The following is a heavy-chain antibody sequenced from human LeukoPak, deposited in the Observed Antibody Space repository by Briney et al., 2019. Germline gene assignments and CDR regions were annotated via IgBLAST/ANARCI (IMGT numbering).Heavy chain of an antibody. CDR1: GFTFSTYS. V-gene: IGHV3-21*01. D-gene: IGHD1-26*01. CDR3: ARERGPHRWELHI. Sequence: GGSLRLSCAASGFTFSTYSMNWVRQAPGKGLEWVSTITSHNNIYYADSVKGRFTISRDNAENSLYLQMNSLRAEDTAVYYCARERGPHRWELHIWGQGTTVTVSS. J-gene: IGHJ3*02. CDR2: ITSHNNI.